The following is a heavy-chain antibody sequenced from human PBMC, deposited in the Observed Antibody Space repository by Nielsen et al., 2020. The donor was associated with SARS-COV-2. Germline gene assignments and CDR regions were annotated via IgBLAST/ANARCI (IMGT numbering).Heavy chain of an antibody. V-gene: IGHV3-33*01. J-gene: IGHJ5*02. Sequence: GGSLRLSCAASGFTFSSYAMHWVRQAPGKGLEWVAVIWYDGGNEYYADSVKGRFTISRDNSKNTLYLQMDSLRADDTAVYYCARNEAAPGMETNWYDHWGQGTPVTVSS. CDR1: GFTFSSYA. CDR2: IWYDGGNE. CDR3: ARNEAAPGMETNWYDH. D-gene: IGHD6-13*01.